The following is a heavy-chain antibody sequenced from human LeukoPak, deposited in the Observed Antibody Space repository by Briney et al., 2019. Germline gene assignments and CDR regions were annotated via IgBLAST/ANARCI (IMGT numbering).Heavy chain of an antibody. V-gene: IGHV1-2*02. J-gene: IGHJ3*02. Sequence: ASVKVSCKASGYSFTDYYIHWARQAPGQGLEWMGWINPKGGGINYAPEFQGRVTMTRDTSTSTAYMELSRLRSDDTAVYYCACSGEAFDIWGQGTMVSVSS. D-gene: IGHD1-1*01. CDR1: GYSFTDYY. CDR2: INPKGGGI. CDR3: ACSGEAFDI.